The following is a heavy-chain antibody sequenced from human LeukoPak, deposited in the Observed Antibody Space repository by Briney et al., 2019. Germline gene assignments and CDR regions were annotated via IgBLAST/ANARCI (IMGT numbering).Heavy chain of an antibody. CDR2: FDPEDGET. J-gene: IGHJ4*02. CDR1: GYTLTELS. D-gene: IGHD6-19*01. V-gene: IGHV1-24*01. Sequence: GASVKVSCKVSGYTLTELSMHWVRQAPGKGLEWMGGFDPEDGETIYAQKFQGRVTMTEDTSTDTAYMELRSLRSDDTAVYYCARGQPNSSGWFTYWGQGTLVTVSS. CDR3: ARGQPNSSGWFTY.